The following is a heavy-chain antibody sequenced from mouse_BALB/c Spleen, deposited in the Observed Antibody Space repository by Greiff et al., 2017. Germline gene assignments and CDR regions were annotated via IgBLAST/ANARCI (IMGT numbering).Heavy chain of an antibody. CDR1: GFTFSSYT. CDR3: TRAEGAMDY. Sequence: EVMLVESGGGLVKPGGSLKLSCAASGFTFSSYTMSWVRQTPEKRLEWVATISSGGSYTYYPDSVKGRFTISRDNAKNTLYLQMSSLKSEDTAMYYCTRAEGAMDYWGQGTSVTVSS. CDR2: ISSGGSYT. J-gene: IGHJ4*01. V-gene: IGHV5-6-4*01.